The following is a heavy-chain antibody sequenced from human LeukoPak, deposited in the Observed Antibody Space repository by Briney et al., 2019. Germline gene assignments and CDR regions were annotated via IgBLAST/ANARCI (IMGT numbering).Heavy chain of an antibody. J-gene: IGHJ4*02. CDR2: ITGSGDST. V-gene: IGHV3-23*01. CDR1: GFTFSSCA. D-gene: IGHD4-17*01. CDR3: AKSTFMTTVTTGSFDY. Sequence: GGSLRLSCAASGFTFSSCAMRWVRQAPGEGLEWVSAITGSGDSTYYADSVKGRFTISRDNSKNSLYLQMNSLRAEDTAVYYCAKSTFMTTVTTGSFDYWGQGALVTVSS.